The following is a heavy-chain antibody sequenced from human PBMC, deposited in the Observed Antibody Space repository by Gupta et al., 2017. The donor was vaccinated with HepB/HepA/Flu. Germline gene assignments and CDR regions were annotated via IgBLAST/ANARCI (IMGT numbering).Heavy chain of an antibody. V-gene: IGHV3-11*01. CDR3: ARLSRTGGYGRTMDV. CDR2: IATGDADI. D-gene: IGHD1-26*01. J-gene: IGHJ6*02. CDR1: GFSFSNYY. Sequence: QVQLVESGGGLVKPGGSLTLSCAASGFSFSNYYMSWVRQAPGKGLEWVSYIATGDADIPYAASVGGRSTISRDNAKNSFYQQMTGLRAEDTALYYWARLSRTGGYGRTMDVWGLGTTVSVSS.